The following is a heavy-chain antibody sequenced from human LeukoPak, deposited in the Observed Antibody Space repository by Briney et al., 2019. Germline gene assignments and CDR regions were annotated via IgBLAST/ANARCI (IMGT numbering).Heavy chain of an antibody. J-gene: IGHJ4*02. CDR2: INPNSGGT. D-gene: IGHD2-2*01. V-gene: IGHV1-2*02. Sequence: ASVKVSCKASGYTFTGYYMHWVRQAPGQGLEWMGWINPNSGGTNYAQKFQGRVTMTRDTSISTAYMEVSRLRSDDTAVYYCARDVDELGYCSSTSCHRLYYFDYWGQGTLVTVSS. CDR1: GYTFTGYY. CDR3: ARDVDELGYCSSTSCHRLYYFDY.